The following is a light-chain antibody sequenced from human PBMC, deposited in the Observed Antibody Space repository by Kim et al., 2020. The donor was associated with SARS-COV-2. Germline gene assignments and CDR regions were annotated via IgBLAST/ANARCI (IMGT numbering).Light chain of an antibody. J-gene: IGLJ2*01. CDR3: NSRDTNDNVV. CDR2: AKN. Sequence: VALGQTVRITCQGDSLRSYDATWYQQKPGQAPILLIYAKNNRPSGIPDRFSGSSSGNTASLTITGAQAEDEADYYCNSRDTNDNVVFGGGTSLTVL. CDR1: SLRSYD. V-gene: IGLV3-19*01.